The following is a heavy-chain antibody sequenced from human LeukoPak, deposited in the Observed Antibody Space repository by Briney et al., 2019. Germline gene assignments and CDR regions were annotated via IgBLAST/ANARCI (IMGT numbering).Heavy chain of an antibody. Sequence: SETLSLTCTVSGGSISDYYWSWIRQPPGKGLEWIGYIYYGGSANYNPSLKSRVTISVDTSKNQFSLKLSSVTAADTAVYYCARVGGTNYYDYGMDVWGQGTTVTVSS. V-gene: IGHV4-59*01. CDR3: ARVGGTNYYDYGMDV. CDR1: GGSISDYY. CDR2: IYYGGSA. J-gene: IGHJ6*02. D-gene: IGHD3-16*01.